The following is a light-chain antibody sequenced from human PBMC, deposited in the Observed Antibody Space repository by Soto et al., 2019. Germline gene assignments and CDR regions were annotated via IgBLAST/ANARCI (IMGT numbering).Light chain of an antibody. CDR3: LLSYSAAIFV. CDR2: DTT. J-gene: IGLJ1*01. V-gene: IGLV7-46*01. CDR1: TEDVTRGHY. Sequence: QAVVTQEPSLTVSPGGTVTLTCGSSTEDVTRGHYPYWFQQKPGQAPRTLIFDTTKKHSRTPARFSGSLLGGKAALTLSGAQPEDEAVYYCLLSYSAAIFVFGDGTKVTV.